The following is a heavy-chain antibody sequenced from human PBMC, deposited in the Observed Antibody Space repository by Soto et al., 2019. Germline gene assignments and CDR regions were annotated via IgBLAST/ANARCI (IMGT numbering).Heavy chain of an antibody. CDR1: GYSFTSYW. J-gene: IGHJ6*02. Sequence: GESLKISCKGSGYSFTSYWIGWVRQMPGKGLEWMGIIYPGDSDTRYSPSFQGQVTISADKSISTAYLQWSSLKASDTAMYYCASSSKGAAHRRYYYGMDVWGQGTTVTVSS. CDR2: IYPGDSDT. V-gene: IGHV5-51*01. D-gene: IGHD6-6*01. CDR3: ASSSKGAAHRRYYYGMDV.